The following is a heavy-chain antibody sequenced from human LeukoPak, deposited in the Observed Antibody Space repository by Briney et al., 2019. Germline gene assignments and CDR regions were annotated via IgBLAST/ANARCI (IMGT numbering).Heavy chain of an antibody. CDR2: IYYSGST. J-gene: IGHJ4*02. CDR1: GGSINDYY. CDR3: ARGSRGVMIRRVFDY. D-gene: IGHD3-10*01. V-gene: IGHV4-59*01. Sequence: ASETLSLTCTVSGGSINDYYWNWIRQSPGKGLEWIGYIYYSGSTDYNPSLKSRVTISLDTSKNQFSLKLYSVTAADTAVYYCARGSRGVMIRRVFDYWGQGTLVTVSS.